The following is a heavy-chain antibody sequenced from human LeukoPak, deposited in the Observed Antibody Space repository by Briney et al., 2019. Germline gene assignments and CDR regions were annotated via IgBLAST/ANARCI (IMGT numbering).Heavy chain of an antibody. CDR2: IIPIFGTA. Sequence: ASVKVSCKASGGTFSSYAISWVRQAPGQGLEWMGGIIPIFGTANYAQKFQGRVTITADESTSTAYMELSSLRSEDTAVYYCARGFSSSSGFDPWGQGTLVTVSS. J-gene: IGHJ5*02. CDR1: GGTFSSYA. CDR3: ARGFSSSSGFDP. V-gene: IGHV1-69*13. D-gene: IGHD6-6*01.